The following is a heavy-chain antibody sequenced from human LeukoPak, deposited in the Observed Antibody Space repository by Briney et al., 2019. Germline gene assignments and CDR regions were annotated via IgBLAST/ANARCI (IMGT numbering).Heavy chain of an antibody. V-gene: IGHV4-59*01. J-gene: IGHJ4*02. CDR1: GGSISSFY. Sequence: PSETLSLTCTVSGGSISSFYWSWIRQPPGKGLEWIGFIYYIGSTSYNPSLKSRVTLSLDTSKNQFSLKLSSVTAADTAVYYCARGGYYNVDHWGQGTLVTVSS. CDR2: IYYIGST. CDR3: ARGGYYNVDH. D-gene: IGHD3-9*01.